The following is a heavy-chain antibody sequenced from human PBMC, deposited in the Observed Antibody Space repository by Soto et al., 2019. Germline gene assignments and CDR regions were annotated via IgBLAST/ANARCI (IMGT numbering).Heavy chain of an antibody. J-gene: IGHJ6*02. V-gene: IGHV5-51*01. CDR1: GDTFSNYW. CDR3: ARRTSATGRTYYYYYGLDV. Sequence: GESLKISCKGCGDTFSNYWIAWVRQMPGKGLEWMGIIYPDDSDTRYSPSFQGQVTISADKSISTAYLQWSSLKASDTAIYYCARRTSATGRTYYYYYGLDVWGQGTTVTVSS. CDR2: IYPDDSDT. D-gene: IGHD6-13*01.